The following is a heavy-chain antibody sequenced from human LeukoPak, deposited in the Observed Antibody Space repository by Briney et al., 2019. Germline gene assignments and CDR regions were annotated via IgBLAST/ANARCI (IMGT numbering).Heavy chain of an antibody. Sequence: GGSLRLSCAASGFTFSSYAMSWVRQAPGKGLEWVSGISGSGGNTYYADSVKGRFTISRDNSKNTVYLQMNSLRAEDTAVYYCASKLWNYDYWGQGTPVTVSS. CDR1: GFTFSSYA. CDR2: ISGSGGNT. D-gene: IGHD1-7*01. CDR3: ASKLWNYDY. J-gene: IGHJ4*02. V-gene: IGHV3-23*01.